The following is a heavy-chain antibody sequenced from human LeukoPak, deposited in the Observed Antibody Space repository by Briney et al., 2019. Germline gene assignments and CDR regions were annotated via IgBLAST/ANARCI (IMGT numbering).Heavy chain of an antibody. Sequence: GGSLRLSCAASGFTFSSYAMSWVRQAPGKGLEWVSAISGNSGSTYYAESVKGRFTISRDNSKNTLYLQMSSLRAEDTAVYYCAKDIVVVPAASGAFDIWGQGTMVTVSS. J-gene: IGHJ3*02. CDR3: AKDIVVVPAASGAFDI. V-gene: IGHV3-23*01. CDR1: GFTFSSYA. D-gene: IGHD2-2*01. CDR2: ISGNSGST.